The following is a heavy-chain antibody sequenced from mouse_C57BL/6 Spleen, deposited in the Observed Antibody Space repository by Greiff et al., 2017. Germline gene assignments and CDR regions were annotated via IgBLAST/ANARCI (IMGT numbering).Heavy chain of an antibody. V-gene: IGHV1-50*01. CDR3: ARRRTGSYYCDY. Sequence: QVQLQQPGAELVKPGASVKLSCKASGYTFTSYWMQWVKQRPGQGLEWIGEIDPSDSYTNYNQKFKGKATLTVDTSSSTAYMQLSSLTSEDSAVYYCARRRTGSYYCDYWGQGTTLTVSS. CDR2: IDPSDSYT. D-gene: IGHD4-1*01. CDR1: GYTFTSYW. J-gene: IGHJ2*01.